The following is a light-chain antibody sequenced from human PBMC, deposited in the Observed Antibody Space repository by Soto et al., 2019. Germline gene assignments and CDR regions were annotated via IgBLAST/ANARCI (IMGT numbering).Light chain of an antibody. CDR2: DDT. J-gene: IGLJ1*01. Sequence: SYELTQPPSVSVAPGQTADITCGGDNIESKTVHWYQQRPGQAPVLLVFDDTDRPSGIPERFSGSNSGDTATLTISRAEAGDEADYHCQVWDSTNDHYVFGTGTKGTVL. CDR1: NIESKT. CDR3: QVWDSTNDHYV. V-gene: IGLV3-21*02.